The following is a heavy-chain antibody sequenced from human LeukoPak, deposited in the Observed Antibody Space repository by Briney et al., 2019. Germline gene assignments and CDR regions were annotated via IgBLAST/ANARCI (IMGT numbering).Heavy chain of an antibody. CDR3: ARFGEGYCSSTSCYPALDP. V-gene: IGHV1-69*13. J-gene: IGHJ5*02. CDR1: GGTFSSYA. D-gene: IGHD2-2*01. CDR2: IIPIFGTA. Sequence: SVKVFCKASGGTFSSYAISWVRQAPGQGLEWMGGIIPIFGTANYAQKFQGRVTITADESTSTAYMELSSLRSEDTAVYYCARFGEGYCSSTSCYPALDPWGQGTLVTVSS.